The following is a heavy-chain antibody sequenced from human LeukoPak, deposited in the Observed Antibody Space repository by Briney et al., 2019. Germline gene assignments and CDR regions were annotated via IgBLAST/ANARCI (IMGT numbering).Heavy chain of an antibody. CDR2: IYYSGST. CDR3: ARAPKDAYYYDSSPVYFDY. D-gene: IGHD3-22*01. V-gene: IGHV4-59*01. J-gene: IGHJ4*02. Sequence: SETLSLTCKVSGDSISSYYWTWMRQPPGKGLEWIGYIYYSGSTSYNPSLKSRVTISVDTSKNQFSLKLSSVTAADTAVYYCARAPKDAYYYDSSPVYFDYWGQGTLVTVSS. CDR1: GDSISSYY.